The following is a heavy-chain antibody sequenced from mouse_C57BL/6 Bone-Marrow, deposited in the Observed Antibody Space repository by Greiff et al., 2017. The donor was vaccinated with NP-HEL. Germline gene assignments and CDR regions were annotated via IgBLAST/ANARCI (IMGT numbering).Heavy chain of an antibody. Sequence: DVHLVESGGGLVKPGGSLKLSCAASGFTFSSYAMSWVRQTPEKRLEWVATISDGGSYTYYPDNVKGRFTISRDNAKNNLYLQMSHLKSEDTAMYYCAREGDYEAFDYWGQGTTLTVSS. CDR2: ISDGGSYT. CDR1: GFTFSSYA. V-gene: IGHV5-4*01. D-gene: IGHD2-4*01. CDR3: AREGDYEAFDY. J-gene: IGHJ2*01.